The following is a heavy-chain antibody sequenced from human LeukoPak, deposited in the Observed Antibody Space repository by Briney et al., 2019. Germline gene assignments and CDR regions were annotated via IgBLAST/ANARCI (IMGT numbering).Heavy chain of an antibody. CDR2: INAGNGNK. V-gene: IGHV1-3*03. CDR3: ARGREFGYWFDP. J-gene: IGHJ5*02. D-gene: IGHD3-10*01. Sequence: ASVKVSCKASGYTFTSYAMHWVRQAPGQRLEWMGWINAGNGNKKYSQEFQGRVTITRDTSASTAYMELSSLRSEDMAVHYCARGREFGYWFDPWGQGTLVTVSS. CDR1: GYTFTSYA.